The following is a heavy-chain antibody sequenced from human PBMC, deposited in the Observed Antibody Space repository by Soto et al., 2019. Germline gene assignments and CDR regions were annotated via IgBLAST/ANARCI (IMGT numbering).Heavy chain of an antibody. CDR3: AKVFGRTNYYYYYMDV. CDR2: ISGSGGST. D-gene: IGHD3-3*01. J-gene: IGHJ6*03. CDR1: GFTFSSFA. V-gene: IGHV3-23*01. Sequence: PGGSLRLSCAASGFTFSSFAMSWVRQAPGKGLEWVSVISGSGGSTHYADSVKGRFTISRDNSKNTLYLQMNSLRAEDTAVYHCAKVFGRTNYYYYYMDVWVKGTTVTVSS.